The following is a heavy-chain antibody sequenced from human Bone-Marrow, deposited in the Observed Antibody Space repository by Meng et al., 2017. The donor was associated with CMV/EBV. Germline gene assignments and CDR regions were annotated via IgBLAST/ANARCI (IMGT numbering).Heavy chain of an antibody. CDR3: ARDSGSSSWPNFQH. CDR2: IGTAGDT. V-gene: IGHV3-13*01. CDR1: GFTFSSYD. J-gene: IGHJ1*01. Sequence: GESLKISCAASGFTFSSYDMHWVRQATGKGLEWVSAIGTAGDTYYPGSVKGRFTISRENAKNSLYLQMNSLRAEDTAVYYCARDSGSSSWPNFQHWGQGTLVTVSS. D-gene: IGHD6-13*01.